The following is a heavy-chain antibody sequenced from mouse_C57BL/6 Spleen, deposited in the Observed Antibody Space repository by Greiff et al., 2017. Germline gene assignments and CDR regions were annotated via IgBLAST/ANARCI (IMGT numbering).Heavy chain of an antibody. Sequence: EVQRVESGGGLVQPKGSLKLSCAASGFSFNTYAMNWVRQAPGKGLEWVARIRSKSNNYATYYADSVKDRFTISRDDSESMLYLQMNNLKTEDTAMYYCVRQYYGIYYYAMDYWGQGTSVTVSS. J-gene: IGHJ4*01. CDR1: GFSFNTYA. CDR2: IRSKSNNYAT. CDR3: VRQYYGIYYYAMDY. D-gene: IGHD1-1*01. V-gene: IGHV10-1*01.